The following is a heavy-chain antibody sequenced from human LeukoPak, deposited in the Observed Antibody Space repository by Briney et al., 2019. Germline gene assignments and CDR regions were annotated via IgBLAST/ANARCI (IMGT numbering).Heavy chain of an antibody. V-gene: IGHV5-51*01. CDR3: ARHSDVIGAI. D-gene: IGHD3-10*01. J-gene: IGHJ4*02. CDR2: IYPRDSDT. Sequence: GESLKISCKASGYTFTHQWIGWVRQMSGSGLEWMGIIYPRDSDTIYSPSFQGHVTISADTSINTAYLEWSSLEASDTVIYYCARHSDVIGAIWGQGTLVTVSS. CDR1: GYTFTHQW.